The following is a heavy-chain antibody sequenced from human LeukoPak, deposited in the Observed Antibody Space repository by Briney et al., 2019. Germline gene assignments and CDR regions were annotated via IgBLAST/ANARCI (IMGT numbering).Heavy chain of an antibody. CDR1: GGSISSADYY. D-gene: IGHD2-15*01. J-gene: IGHJ5*02. V-gene: IGHV4-30-4*08. CDR3: AREIIVVVVAAQTVYNWFDP. Sequence: SETLSLTCTVSGGSISSADYYWSWIRQPPGKGLEWIGYIYYSGSTYYNPSLKSRVTISVDTSKNQFSLKLSSVTAADTAVYYCAREIIVVVVAAQTVYNWFDPWGQGTLVTVSS. CDR2: IYYSGST.